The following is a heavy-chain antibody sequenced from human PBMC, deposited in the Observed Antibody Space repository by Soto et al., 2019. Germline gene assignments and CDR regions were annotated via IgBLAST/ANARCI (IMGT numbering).Heavy chain of an antibody. CDR3: AHRQAAMASFDY. J-gene: IGHJ4*02. Sequence: ESGPTLVNPTQTLTLTCTLSGFSLSTSGVGVGWIRQPPGKALEWLALIYWNDDKRYSPSLKSRLTITKDTSKNQVVLTMTNMDPVDTATYYCAHRQAAMASFDYWGQGTLVTVSS. CDR1: GFSLSTSGVG. D-gene: IGHD5-18*01. CDR2: IYWNDDK. V-gene: IGHV2-5*01.